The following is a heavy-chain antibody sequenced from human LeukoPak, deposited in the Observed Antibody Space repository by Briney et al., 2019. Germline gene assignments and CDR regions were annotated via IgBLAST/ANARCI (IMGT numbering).Heavy chain of an antibody. Sequence: GRSRSLPWAASGLIFSTYWMRWARQPPGRGLGWGARIKLDGSEKYYGDSVKGRFTISRDNAKNSLYLQMNSLRAEDTAMYYCVQYTSSFHGCAMWGQGTMVTVS. CDR3: VQYTSSFHGCAM. CDR1: GLIFSTYW. D-gene: IGHD6-13*01. V-gene: IGHV3-7*03. J-gene: IGHJ3*02. CDR2: IKLDGSEK.